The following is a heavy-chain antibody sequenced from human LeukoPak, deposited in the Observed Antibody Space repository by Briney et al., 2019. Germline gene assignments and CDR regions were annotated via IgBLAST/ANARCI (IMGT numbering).Heavy chain of an antibody. CDR3: TRDLGTVVTDYFDY. CDR1: GFTFSSYS. J-gene: IGHJ4*02. V-gene: IGHV3-49*04. D-gene: IGHD4-23*01. Sequence: PGGSLRLSCAASGFTFSSYSMNWVRQAPGKGLEWVGFIRSKAYGGTTEYAASVKGRFTISRDDSKSIAYLQMNSLKTEDTAVYYCTRDLGTVVTDYFDYWGQGTLVTVSS. CDR2: IRSKAYGGTT.